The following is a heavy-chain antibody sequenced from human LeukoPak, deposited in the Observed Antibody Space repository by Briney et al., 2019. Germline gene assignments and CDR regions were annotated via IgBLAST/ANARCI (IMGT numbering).Heavy chain of an antibody. CDR3: ARGGGLDV. V-gene: IGHV3-33*01. D-gene: IGHD3-16*01. Sequence: PGRSLRLSCTASGFSFSSYGMHWVRQAPGKGLEWVAVIWYNGSIKYNADSVKGRFTISRDNSKNTLYLQMSNLRAEDTAVYFCARGGGLDVWGQGATVTVSS. J-gene: IGHJ6*02. CDR2: IWYNGSIK. CDR1: GFSFSSYG.